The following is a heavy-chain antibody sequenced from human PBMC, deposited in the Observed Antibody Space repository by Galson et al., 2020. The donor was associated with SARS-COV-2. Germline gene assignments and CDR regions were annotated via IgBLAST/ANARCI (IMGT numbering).Heavy chain of an antibody. J-gene: IGHJ4*02. Sequence: GETLKISCAASGFTFSNYVMHWVRQAPGKGPEWVAVISSDGSNSFYADSLKGRFTISRDNSKSTLYLQMNSLRAEDTAVYYCARGGEWELPYYFDYWGQGTLVTVSS. V-gene: IGHV3-30*04. CDR1: GFTFSNYV. CDR2: ISSDGSNS. CDR3: ARGGEWELPYYFDY. D-gene: IGHD1-26*01.